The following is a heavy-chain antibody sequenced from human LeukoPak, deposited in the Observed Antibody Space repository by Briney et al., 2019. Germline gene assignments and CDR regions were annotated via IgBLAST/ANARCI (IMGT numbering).Heavy chain of an antibody. D-gene: IGHD2-15*01. CDR1: GYTFTTYY. CDR2: INPNSGVT. CDR3: ARQADNNWFDS. J-gene: IGHJ5*01. V-gene: IGHV1-2*02. Sequence: ASVKVSCKASGYTFTTYYMHWVRQAPGQGLEWVGWINPNSGVTNYAQKFQGRVTMTRDTSISTAYMELSRLRSDDTAVFYCARQADNNWFDSWGQGTLVTVSS.